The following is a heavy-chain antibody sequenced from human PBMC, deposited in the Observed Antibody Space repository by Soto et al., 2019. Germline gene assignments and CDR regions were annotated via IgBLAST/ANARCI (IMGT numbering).Heavy chain of an antibody. CDR1: GYSFTGYY. CDR3: ARESHSYDSRAPDF. V-gene: IGHV1-2*02. Sequence: QVHLVQSGAEVKKPGASVKVSCKASGYSFTGYYIHWVRQAPGLGLEWMGWINPNSGGTNFAQRLQARGTLTRDSSISTAYMELSGLGSDDTAVYFCARESHSYDSRAPDFWGHGTLVSVSS. J-gene: IGHJ4*01. D-gene: IGHD3-22*01. CDR2: INPNSGGT.